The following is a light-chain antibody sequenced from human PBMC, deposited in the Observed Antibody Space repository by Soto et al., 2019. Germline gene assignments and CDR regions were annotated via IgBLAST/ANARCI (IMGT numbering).Light chain of an antibody. CDR2: DAS. V-gene: IGKV1-5*01. CDR1: QSISDW. CDR3: QQYNSYSWT. Sequence: DIQMTQSPSTLSASVGDRVTITCRASQSISDWLAWYQQKPGEAPKLLIYDASSLQSGVPSRFSGSGSGTEFTLTISSLQPDDFATYYCQQYNSYSWTFGQGTKVDIK. J-gene: IGKJ1*01.